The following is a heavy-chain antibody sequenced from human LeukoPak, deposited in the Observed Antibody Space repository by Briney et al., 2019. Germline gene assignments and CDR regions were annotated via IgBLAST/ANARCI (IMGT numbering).Heavy chain of an antibody. J-gene: IGHJ4*02. CDR2: IKQDGSEK. D-gene: IGHD5-18*01. V-gene: IGHV3-7*01. CDR3: ARLRGYSYGYYDY. CDR1: GFTFSGYW. Sequence: GGSLRLSCAASGFTFSGYWMSWVRQAPGKGLEWVANIKQDGSEKYYVDSVKGRFTISRDNAKNSLYLQMNSLRAEDTAVYYCARLRGYSYGYYDYWGQGTLVTVSS.